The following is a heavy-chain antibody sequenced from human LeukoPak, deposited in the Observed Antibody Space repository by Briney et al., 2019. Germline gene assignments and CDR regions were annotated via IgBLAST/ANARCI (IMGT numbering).Heavy chain of an antibody. Sequence: SETLSLTCIVSGGSINSGGYSWSWIRQPPGKGLEWIGYIYYSGATYYNPSLKSRLTISVDTSKNQFSLKLSSVTAADTAVYYCARGGESYDYVWGSYRLRYYFDYWGQGTLVTVSS. V-gene: IGHV4-30-4*07. D-gene: IGHD3-16*02. J-gene: IGHJ4*02. CDR2: IYYSGAT. CDR3: ARGGESYDYVWGSYRLRYYFDY. CDR1: GGSINSGGYS.